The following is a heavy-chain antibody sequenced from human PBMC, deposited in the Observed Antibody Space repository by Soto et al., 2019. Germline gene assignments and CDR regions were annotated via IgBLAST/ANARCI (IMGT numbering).Heavy chain of an antibody. J-gene: IGHJ3*02. CDR1: GGSISSSSYY. D-gene: IGHD6-19*01. V-gene: IGHV4-39*01. CDR3: ATGLISYSSGWYEGLYAFDI. Sequence: SETLSLTCTVSGGSISSSSYYWGWIRQPPGKGLEWIGSIYYSGSTYYNPSLKSRVTISVDTSKNQFSLKLSSVTAADTAVYYCATGLISYSSGWYEGLYAFDIWGQGTMVTVSS. CDR2: IYYSGST.